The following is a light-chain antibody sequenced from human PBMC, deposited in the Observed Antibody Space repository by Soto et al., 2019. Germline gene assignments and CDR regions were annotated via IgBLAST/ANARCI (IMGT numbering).Light chain of an antibody. J-gene: IGKJ3*01. Sequence: IQLTQSPSSLSASVGDRVSITCRASQDIKTYLAWYQQKQGKAPKLLISGTFTLQSGVPSRVNGSGSGTDFTLTISRLQTEDFATYYCQHLNNYPPFTFGPGTKVDLE. CDR1: QDIKTY. CDR3: QHLNNYPPFT. CDR2: GTF. V-gene: IGKV1-9*01.